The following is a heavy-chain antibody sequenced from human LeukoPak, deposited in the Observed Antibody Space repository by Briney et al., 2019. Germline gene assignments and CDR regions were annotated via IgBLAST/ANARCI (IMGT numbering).Heavy chain of an antibody. D-gene: IGHD6-13*01. Sequence: GGSLRLSCGASGLIFNSYWMSWVRQAPGKGLEWVANIKQDGSEKYYVDSVQGRFTISRDNAKNSLYLQMNSLRAEDTAVYYCARAPQTLYSRNNWFDPWGQGTLVTVSS. CDR1: GLIFNSYW. V-gene: IGHV3-7*01. CDR2: IKQDGSEK. J-gene: IGHJ5*02. CDR3: ARAPQTLYSRNNWFDP.